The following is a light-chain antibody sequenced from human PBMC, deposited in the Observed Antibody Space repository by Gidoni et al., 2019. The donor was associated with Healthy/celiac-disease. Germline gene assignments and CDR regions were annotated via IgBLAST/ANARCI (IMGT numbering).Light chain of an antibody. CDR2: RNN. CDR3: AAWDDSLSGWV. J-gene: IGLJ3*02. Sequence: QSVLTKPPSASGTPGQRVTISCSGSSSNIGSNYVYWYQQLPGTAPKLLIYRNNQRPSGVPDRFSGSKSCTSASLAISGLRSEDEADYYCAAWDDSLSGWVFGGGTKLTVL. CDR1: SSNIGSNY. V-gene: IGLV1-47*01.